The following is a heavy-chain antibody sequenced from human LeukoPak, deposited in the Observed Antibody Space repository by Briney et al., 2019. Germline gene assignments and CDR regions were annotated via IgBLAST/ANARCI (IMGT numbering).Heavy chain of an antibody. D-gene: IGHD3-22*01. J-gene: IGHJ4*02. CDR2: NYWDDDK. Sequence: SGPTLVKPTQTLTLTCTFSGFSLSTSGVGVSWIRQPPGKALEWLALNYWDDDKRYSPSLKSKLTTTKDTSKNQVVLTMTNMDPVDTATYCCAHGTYFYDSNGYYYASYYFDYWGQGTLVTVSS. CDR3: AHGTYFYDSNGYYYASYYFDY. V-gene: IGHV2-5*02. CDR1: GFSLSTSGVG.